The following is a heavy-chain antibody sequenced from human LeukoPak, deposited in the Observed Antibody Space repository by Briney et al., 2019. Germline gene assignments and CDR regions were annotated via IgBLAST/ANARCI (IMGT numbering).Heavy chain of an antibody. CDR3: ARDSVGAGYSDY. CDR2: ISGGGGST. CDR1: GFTFSSDA. V-gene: IGHV3-23*01. Sequence: GGSLRLSCAASGFTFSSDAMSWVRQVPGKGLEWVSAISGGGGSTYYADSVKGRFTISRDNSKNTLYLQMNSLRAEDTAVYYCARDSVGAGYSDYWGQGTLVTVSS. D-gene: IGHD1-26*01. J-gene: IGHJ4*02.